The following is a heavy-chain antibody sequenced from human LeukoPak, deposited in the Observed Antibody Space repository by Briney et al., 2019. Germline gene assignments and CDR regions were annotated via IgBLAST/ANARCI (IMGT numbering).Heavy chain of an antibody. J-gene: IGHJ6*02. Sequence: GGSLRLSCAASGFTFSSYGMPWVRQAPGKGLEWVSGISWNSGSIGYADSVKGRFTISRDNAKNSLYLQMNSLRAEDTALYYCAKDMSSSYYYGMDVWGQGTTVTVSS. V-gene: IGHV3-9*01. CDR3: AKDMSSSYYYGMDV. D-gene: IGHD6-6*01. CDR2: ISWNSGSI. CDR1: GFTFSSYG.